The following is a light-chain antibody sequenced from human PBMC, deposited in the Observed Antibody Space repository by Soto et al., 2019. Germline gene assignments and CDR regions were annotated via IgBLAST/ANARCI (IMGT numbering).Light chain of an antibody. CDR3: MQALQTPPWT. Sequence: DIVMTQSPLSLPVTPGEPASISCWSSQSLLHRNGYNDLDWYLQKQGQSPQLLIYLGSNRSSGVPDRFSGSGAGTDFTLKISRVEAEDVGVYYFMQALQTPPWTFGQGTKVEIK. CDR1: QSLLHRNGYND. J-gene: IGKJ1*01. V-gene: IGKV2-28*01. CDR2: LGS.